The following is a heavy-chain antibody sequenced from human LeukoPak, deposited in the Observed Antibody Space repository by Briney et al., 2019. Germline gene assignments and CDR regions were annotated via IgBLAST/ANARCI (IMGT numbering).Heavy chain of an antibody. D-gene: IGHD6-19*01. V-gene: IGHV3-48*01. Sequence: GGSLRLSCAASGFTFSSYSMNWVRQAPGKGLEWVSYISSSSSTIYYADSVKGRFTISRDNSKNTLYLQMNSLRAEGTAVYYCAKQQWLALDYWGQGTLVTVSS. CDR3: AKQQWLALDY. J-gene: IGHJ4*02. CDR1: GFTFSSYS. CDR2: ISSSSSTI.